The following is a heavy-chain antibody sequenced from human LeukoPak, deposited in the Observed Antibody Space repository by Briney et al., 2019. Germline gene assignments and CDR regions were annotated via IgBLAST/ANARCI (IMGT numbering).Heavy chain of an antibody. V-gene: IGHV4-34*01. J-gene: IGHJ4*02. D-gene: IGHD3-22*01. CDR3: ARDSPSYDSSGYRFDY. CDR1: GGSFSGYY. Sequence: PSETLSLTCAAYGGSFSGYYWSWIRQPPGKGLEWIGEINHSGSTNYNPSLKSRVTISVDTSKNQFSLKLSSVTAADTAVYYCARDSPSYDSSGYRFDYWGQGTLVTVSS. CDR2: INHSGST.